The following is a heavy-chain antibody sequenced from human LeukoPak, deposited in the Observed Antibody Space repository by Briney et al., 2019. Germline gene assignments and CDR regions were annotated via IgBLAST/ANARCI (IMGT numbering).Heavy chain of an antibody. CDR1: GFTFSSYW. Sequence: PGGSLRLSCAASGFTFSSYWMSWVRQAPGKGLEWVGRIKSKTDGGTTDYAAPVKGRFTISRDDSKNTLYLQMNSLKTEDTAVYYCTTLYYDILTGYWPELVLDPWGQGTLVTVSS. J-gene: IGHJ5*02. CDR2: IKSKTDGGTT. CDR3: TTLYYDILTGYWPELVLDP. D-gene: IGHD3-9*01. V-gene: IGHV3-15*01.